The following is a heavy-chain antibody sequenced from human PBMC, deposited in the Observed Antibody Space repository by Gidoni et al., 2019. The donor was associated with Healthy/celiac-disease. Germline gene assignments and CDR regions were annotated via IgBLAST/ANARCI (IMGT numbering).Heavy chain of an antibody. Sequence: QVQLVQSGAEVKKPGSSVKVSCKASAGTFSSYAISWVRQAPGQGLEWMGGLIPILGTASDAQKFQGRVTITADKSTSTAYMELSSLRSEDTAVYYCARDCTRSDSSGYSDWFDPWGQGTLVTVSS. D-gene: IGHD3-22*01. CDR3: ARDCTRSDSSGYSDWFDP. V-gene: IGHV1-69*06. J-gene: IGHJ5*02. CDR2: LIPILGTA. CDR1: AGTFSSYA.